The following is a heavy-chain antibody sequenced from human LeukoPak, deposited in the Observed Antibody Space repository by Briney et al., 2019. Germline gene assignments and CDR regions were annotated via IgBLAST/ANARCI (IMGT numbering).Heavy chain of an antibody. CDR1: GGSISSHY. J-gene: IGHJ5*02. Sequence: SETLSLTCTVSGGSISSHYWSWIRQPPGKGLEWIGYIYYSGSTNCNPSLKRRVTISVDMPKNQFSLKLSSVTAADTAVYYCARVGQRLLGGKWFDPWGQGTLVTVSS. D-gene: IGHD6-25*01. V-gene: IGHV4-59*11. CDR3: ARVGQRLLGGKWFDP. CDR2: IYYSGST.